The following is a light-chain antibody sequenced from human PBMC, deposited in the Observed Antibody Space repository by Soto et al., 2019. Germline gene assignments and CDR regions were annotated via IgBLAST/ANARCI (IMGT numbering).Light chain of an antibody. CDR3: QQYQIDWT. Sequence: DLHMTQSPSTLSASLGDSVSITCRASQRVNTCLAWYQQKPGKAPTLLIYDASSLQSGVQSRFSGSGSGTEFTLTIRSLQPDDFATYYCQQYQIDWTXGQGTKVDIK. V-gene: IGKV1-5*01. CDR1: QRVNTC. CDR2: DAS. J-gene: IGKJ1*01.